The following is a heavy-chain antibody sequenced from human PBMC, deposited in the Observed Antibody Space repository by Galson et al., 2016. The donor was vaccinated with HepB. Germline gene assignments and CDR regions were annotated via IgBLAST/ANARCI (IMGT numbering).Heavy chain of an antibody. D-gene: IGHD3-3*01. CDR2: IYSDGST. J-gene: IGHJ4*02. V-gene: IGHV3-53*01. CDR3: ARSSSFNFNYDYYFDY. CDR1: GLTVSSNY. Sequence: SLRLSCAASGLTVSSNYMSWVRQAPGKGLEWVSVIYSDGSTFYVDSVKGRFTVSRDNSKNTLYLQMNSLSAEDTAVYYCARSSSFNFNYDYYFDYWGQGTLVTVSS.